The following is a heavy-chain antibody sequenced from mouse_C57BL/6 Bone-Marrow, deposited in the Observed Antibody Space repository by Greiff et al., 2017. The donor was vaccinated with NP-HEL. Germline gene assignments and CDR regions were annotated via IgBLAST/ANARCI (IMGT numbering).Heavy chain of an antibody. Sequence: SVNLSCKASGYTFTEYTIHWVKQRSGQGLEWIGWFYPGSGSIKYNEKFKDKATLTADKSSSTVYMELSRLTSEDSAVYFCARHEVDDYDGYFDYWGQGTTLTVSS. D-gene: IGHD2-4*01. CDR1: GYTFTEYT. CDR3: ARHEVDDYDGYFDY. J-gene: IGHJ2*01. CDR2: FYPGSGSI. V-gene: IGHV1-62-2*01.